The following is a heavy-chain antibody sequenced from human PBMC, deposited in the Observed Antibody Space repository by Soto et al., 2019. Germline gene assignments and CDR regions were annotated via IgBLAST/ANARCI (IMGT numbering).Heavy chain of an antibody. CDR1: GFTFSSYW. Sequence: HPGGSLRLSCAASGFTFSSYWMHWVRQAPGKGLVWVSRINSDGSSTSYADSVKGRFTISRDNAKNTLYLQMNSLRAEDTAVYYCARDRPGSDSSSWYTNYYYYMDVWGKGTTVTVSS. D-gene: IGHD6-13*01. CDR3: ARDRPGSDSSSWYTNYYYYMDV. V-gene: IGHV3-74*01. CDR2: INSDGSST. J-gene: IGHJ6*03.